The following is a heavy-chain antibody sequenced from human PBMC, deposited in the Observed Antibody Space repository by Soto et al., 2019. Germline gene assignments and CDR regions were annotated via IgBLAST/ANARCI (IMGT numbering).Heavy chain of an antibody. CDR3: ASEQS. CDR2: ISYDGSIK. J-gene: IGHJ5*02. D-gene: IGHD6-19*01. Sequence: QVQLVESGGGVVQPGRSLRLSCAASGFTFSNYAMYWVRQAPGKGLEWVAVISYDGSIKYYADSVKGRFTISRDNSKNTMYLQMNSLGAADTAVYYCASEQSWGQGTLVTVSS. CDR1: GFTFSNYA. V-gene: IGHV3-30-3*01.